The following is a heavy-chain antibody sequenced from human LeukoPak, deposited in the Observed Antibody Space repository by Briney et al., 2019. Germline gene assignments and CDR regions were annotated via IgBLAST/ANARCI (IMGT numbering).Heavy chain of an antibody. CDR2: IYSGGVT. J-gene: IGHJ4*02. D-gene: IGHD1-26*01. V-gene: IGHV3-53*01. Sequence: GGSLRLSCSASGFTISSIYMTWVRQAPGKGLEWVSVIYSGGVTYYADSVKGRFTISRDTSKNTLFLQMNSLRVGDTAVYYCARINLGATDPFFDYWGQGTLVTVSS. CDR1: GFTISSIY. CDR3: ARINLGATDPFFDY.